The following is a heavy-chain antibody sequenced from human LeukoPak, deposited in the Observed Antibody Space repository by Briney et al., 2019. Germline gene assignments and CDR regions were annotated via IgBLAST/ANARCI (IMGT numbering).Heavy chain of an antibody. CDR1: GFTFTTNA. CDR3: AKCGNSGYHLIDY. Sequence: PGGSLRLSCAASGFTFTTNAMSWVRQAPGKGLEWVSAISGRTGATYYADSEKGRFTISRDNSKSTLYLQMDSLRAEDTAVYYCAKCGNSGYHLIDYWGQGTLVTVSS. D-gene: IGHD5-12*01. CDR2: ISGRTGAT. J-gene: IGHJ4*02. V-gene: IGHV3-23*01.